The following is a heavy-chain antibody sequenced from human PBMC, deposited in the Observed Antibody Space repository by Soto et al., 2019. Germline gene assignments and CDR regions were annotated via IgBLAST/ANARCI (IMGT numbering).Heavy chain of an antibody. D-gene: IGHD2-2*01. CDR1: GGSVSSTSYY. J-gene: IGHJ4*02. CDR3: ARHARRNVGGGVVVPDAFSDY. Sequence: SETLSLTCTVSGGSVSSTSYYWGWIRQPPGKGLEWLGRIYYSGSTYYNPSLKRRVTISVDTSKNQFSLKLSSVTAADTAVYFCARHARRNVGGGVVVPDAFSDYWGQGTLVTVSS. V-gene: IGHV4-39*01. CDR2: IYYSGST.